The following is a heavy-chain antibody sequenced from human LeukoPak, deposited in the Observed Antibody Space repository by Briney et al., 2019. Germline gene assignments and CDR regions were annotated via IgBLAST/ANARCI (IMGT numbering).Heavy chain of an antibody. Sequence: GESLKISCKGSGYSFSDYWIGWVRQMPGKGLEWMGIIYPGDSDTRYSPSFQGQVTISADKSISTAYLQWNNLKASDTAMYYCARHRGYTYGYSADSWGQGTLVTVSS. V-gene: IGHV5-51*01. CDR3: ARHRGYTYGYSADS. CDR2: IYPGDSDT. J-gene: IGHJ4*02. CDR1: GYSFSDYW. D-gene: IGHD5-18*01.